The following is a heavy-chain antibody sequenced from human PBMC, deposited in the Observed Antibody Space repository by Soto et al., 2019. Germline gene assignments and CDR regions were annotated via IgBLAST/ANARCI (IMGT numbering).Heavy chain of an antibody. J-gene: IGHJ3*01. CDR3: TRDQPITP. V-gene: IGHV3-49*04. CDR2: TRSKASGGTS. D-gene: IGHD3-10*01. CDR1: GFTFGDYA. Sequence: GGSLRLSXTAAGFTFGDYAMSWVRQAPGKGLEWVGYTRSKASGGTSEYAASVKGRFTFSRDDSKSIAYLQMNSLKIEDTAIYYCTRDQPITPWGQGTMVTVSS.